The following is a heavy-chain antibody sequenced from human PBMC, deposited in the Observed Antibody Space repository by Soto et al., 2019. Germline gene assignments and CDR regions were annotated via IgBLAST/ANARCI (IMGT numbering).Heavy chain of an antibody. V-gene: IGHV3-48*01. Sequence: EVQLVESGGGLVQPGGSLRLSCADSGFTFSSYSMNWVRQAPGKGLEWVSYISXSSSIIHYADSVKGRFTISRDNAKXXXXXXXXXXXXXXXXXXXXXXXXXXXXXXFDSWGQGTLVTVSS. CDR2: ISXSSSII. J-gene: IGHJ4*02. CDR3: XXXXXXXXXXFDS. CDR1: GFTFSSYS.